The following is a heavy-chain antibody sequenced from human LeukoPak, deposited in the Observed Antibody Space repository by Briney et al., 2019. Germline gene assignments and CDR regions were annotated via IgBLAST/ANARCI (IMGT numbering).Heavy chain of an antibody. J-gene: IGHJ4*02. CDR3: ARARKGYYFDY. Sequence: GGSLRLSCAASGFTFSDNYMIWIRQAPGKGLEWISYISDTGDTTYYADPVKGRFTISRDNAKNSLYLQMNSLRAEDTAVYCCARARKGYYFDYWGQGTLVTVSS. D-gene: IGHD1-14*01. CDR1: GFTFSDNY. CDR2: ISDTGDTT. V-gene: IGHV3-11*04.